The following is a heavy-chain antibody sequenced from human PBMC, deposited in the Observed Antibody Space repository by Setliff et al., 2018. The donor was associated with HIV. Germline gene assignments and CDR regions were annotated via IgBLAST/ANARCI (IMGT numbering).Heavy chain of an antibody. D-gene: IGHD3-10*01. CDR2: IYYSGST. CDR1: GGSISSSSYY. CDR3: AGVKSGSLGGYVDY. Sequence: PSETLSLTCTVSGGSISSSSYYWGWIRQPPGKGLEWIVSIYYSGSTYYNPSLKSRVTISVDTSKNQFSLRLSSVTAADTAVYYCAGVKSGSLGGYVDYWGQGTLVTVS. J-gene: IGHJ4*02. V-gene: IGHV4-39*07.